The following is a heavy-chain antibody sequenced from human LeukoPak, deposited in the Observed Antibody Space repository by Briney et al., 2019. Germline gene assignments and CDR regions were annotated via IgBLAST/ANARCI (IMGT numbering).Heavy chain of an antibody. D-gene: IGHD2-8*01. CDR2: IKSDGSEI. CDR3: ARYCTFRTCSATNFDA. Sequence: GGSLRLSCAASGMTFRSHWMTWVRQTTGKGLQWLATIKSDGSEIYYLDSVKGRFTISRDNAKNSLYLQMNSLRADDSAVYYCARYCTFRTCSATNFDAWGQGTLVTVSS. V-gene: IGHV3-7*01. J-gene: IGHJ4*02. CDR1: GMTFRSHW.